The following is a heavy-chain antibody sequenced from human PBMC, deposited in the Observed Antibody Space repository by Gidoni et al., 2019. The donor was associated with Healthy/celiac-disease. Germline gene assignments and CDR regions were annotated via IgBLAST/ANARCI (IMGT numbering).Heavy chain of an antibody. D-gene: IGHD2-15*01. CDR2: IVVGSGNT. CDR3: AADLGYCSGGSCSDY. Sequence: QMQLVQSGPEVKTPGPSVKVSCTASGFTFTSSAVQWVRQARGQRLEWIGWIVVGSGNTNYAQKFQERVTITRDMSTSTAYMELSSLRSEDTAVYYCAADLGYCSGGSCSDYWGQGTLVTVSS. V-gene: IGHV1-58*01. CDR1: GFTFTSSA. J-gene: IGHJ4*02.